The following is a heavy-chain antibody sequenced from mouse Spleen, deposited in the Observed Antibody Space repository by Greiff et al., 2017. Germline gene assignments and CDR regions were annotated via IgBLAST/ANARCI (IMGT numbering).Heavy chain of an antibody. CDR2: IYPGSGNT. Sequence: VKLQESGAELVRPGASVKLSCTASGYTFTDYYINWVKQRPGQGLEWIARIYPGSGNTYYNEKFKGKATLTAENSSSTAYMQLSSLTSEDSAVYFCARSGDGYSPYFDYWGQSTTLTGSS. J-gene: IGHJ2*01. CDR3: ARSGDGYSPYFDY. V-gene: IGHV1-76*01. D-gene: IGHD2-3*01. CDR1: GYTFTDYY.